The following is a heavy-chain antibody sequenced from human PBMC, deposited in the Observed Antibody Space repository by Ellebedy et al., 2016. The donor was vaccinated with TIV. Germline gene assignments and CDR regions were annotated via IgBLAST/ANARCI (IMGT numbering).Heavy chain of an antibody. CDR3: AKGREEYQLPNYFFDF. CDR2: IWYDGSNE. V-gene: IGHV3-33*06. D-gene: IGHD2-2*01. CDR1: GFNFSNYG. J-gene: IGHJ4*02. Sequence: GGSLRLSXAASGFNFSNYGMHWVRQAPGKGLDWLAVIWYDGSNEYYADSVKGRFTISRDNSKNTLYLQMNSLRAEDTAVYYCAKGREEYQLPNYFFDFWGQGTLVTVSS.